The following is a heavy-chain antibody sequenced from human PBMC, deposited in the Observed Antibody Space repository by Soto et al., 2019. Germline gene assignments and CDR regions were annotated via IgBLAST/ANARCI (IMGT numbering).Heavy chain of an antibody. D-gene: IGHD6-6*01. CDR2: ISGSDDST. V-gene: IGHV3-23*01. Sequence: EVQLLESGGGLVQPGESLRLSCSASGFTFSSYAMSWVRQAPGKGLEWVSVISGSDDSTYYADSVKGRFNISRDNSKNTLYLQMNSLRAEDTAVYYSAKRSGSSTFDYWGQGNLVTVSS. CDR1: GFTFSSYA. CDR3: AKRSGSSTFDY. J-gene: IGHJ4*02.